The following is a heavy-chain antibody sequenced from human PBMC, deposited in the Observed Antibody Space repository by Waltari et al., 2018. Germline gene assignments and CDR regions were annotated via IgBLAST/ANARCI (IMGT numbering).Heavy chain of an antibody. J-gene: IGHJ5*02. V-gene: IGHV4-59*08. Sequence: SGPGLVKPSETLSLTCTVSGGSISSYYWSWIRQPPGKGLEWIGYIYYSGSTNYNPSLKSRVTISVDTSKNQFSLKLSSVTAADTAVYYCARQTIAASWFDPWGQGTLVTVSS. CDR3: ARQTIAASWFDP. D-gene: IGHD6-13*01. CDR2: IYYSGST. CDR1: GGSISSYY.